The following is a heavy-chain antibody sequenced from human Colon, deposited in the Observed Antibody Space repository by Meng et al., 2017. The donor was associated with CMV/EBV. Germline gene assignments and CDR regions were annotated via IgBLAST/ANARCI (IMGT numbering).Heavy chain of an antibody. CDR3: AKGSGSYSAFDI. J-gene: IGHJ3*02. V-gene: IGHV3-30*18. CDR2: LSYDGTKT. D-gene: IGHD1-26*01. Sequence: GESLKISCAASGFTFSSYGMHWVRQAPGKGLEWVASLSYDGTKTYYADSVKGRFSISKDNSKNTLYLQMNSLRAEDTAVYYCAKGSGSYSAFDIWGQGTMVTVSS. CDR1: GFTFSSYG.